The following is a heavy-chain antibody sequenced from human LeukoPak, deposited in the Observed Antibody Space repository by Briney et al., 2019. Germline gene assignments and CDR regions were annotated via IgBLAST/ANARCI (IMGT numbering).Heavy chain of an antibody. J-gene: IGHJ5*02. CDR1: GYTFTSYD. D-gene: IGHD6-13*01. Sequence: ASVKVSCKASGYTFTSYDINWLRQATGQGLEWMGWMNPNSGNTGYAQKFQGRVTMTRNTSIRTAYMELSSLRSEDTAAYYCARGPAAAALNWFDPWGQGTLVTVSS. V-gene: IGHV1-8*01. CDR3: ARGPAAAALNWFDP. CDR2: MNPNSGNT.